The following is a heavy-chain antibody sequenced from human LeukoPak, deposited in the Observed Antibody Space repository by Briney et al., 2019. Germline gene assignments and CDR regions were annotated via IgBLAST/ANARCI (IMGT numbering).Heavy chain of an antibody. CDR1: GYTFTCYY. CDR3: ASLGYCSGGSCLSGNAFDI. J-gene: IGHJ3*02. Sequence: ASVKVSCKASGYTFTCYYMHWVRQAPGQGLEWMGWINPNSGGTNYAQKFQGRVTMTRDMSTSTVYMELSSLRSEDTAVYYCASLGYCSGGSCLSGNAFDIWGQGTMVTVSS. D-gene: IGHD2-15*01. V-gene: IGHV1-2*02. CDR2: INPNSGGT.